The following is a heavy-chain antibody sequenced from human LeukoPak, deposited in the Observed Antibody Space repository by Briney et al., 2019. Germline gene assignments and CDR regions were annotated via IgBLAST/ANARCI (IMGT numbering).Heavy chain of an antibody. CDR2: LSASGHTT. CDR1: GFAFSTYA. CDR3: AKDLSYGLDV. Sequence: GGSLRLSCAASGFAFSTYAMNWVRQAPGKGLEWVSALSASGHTTYYIDSVKGRFTISRDNSKNTLYLQMNSLRAEDTALYYCAKDLSYGLDVWGQGTTVTVSS. J-gene: IGHJ6*02. V-gene: IGHV3-23*01.